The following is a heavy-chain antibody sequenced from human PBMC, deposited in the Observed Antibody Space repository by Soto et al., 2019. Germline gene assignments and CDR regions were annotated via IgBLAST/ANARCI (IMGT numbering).Heavy chain of an antibody. CDR3: ARHYPIGNNWNYFDY. Sequence: PSETLSLTCIVSDGSLSSYYWGWIRQPPGKGLEWIGYIFYSGSTGYNPSLKSRVTISVDRSKNQFSLKLTSVTTADTAVYYFARHYPIGNNWNYFDYWGQGTLVTVSS. D-gene: IGHD1-1*01. CDR2: IFYSGST. V-gene: IGHV4-59*08. J-gene: IGHJ4*02. CDR1: DGSLSSYY.